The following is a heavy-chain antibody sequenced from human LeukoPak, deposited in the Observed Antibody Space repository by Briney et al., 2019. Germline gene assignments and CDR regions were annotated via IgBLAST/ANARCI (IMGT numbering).Heavy chain of an antibody. V-gene: IGHV3-74*01. CDR1: GFTFSSNW. CDR3: SRASSSVPNLLDY. D-gene: IGHD6-19*01. Sequence: GGSLRLSCAASGFTFSSNWMHWVRQGPGKGLVWVSRISTDGSSTTYADSVKGRFTISRDNAKNTLYLQMNSLRAEDTAVYYCSRASSSVPNLLDYRGQGTLVTVSS. CDR2: ISTDGSST. J-gene: IGHJ4*02.